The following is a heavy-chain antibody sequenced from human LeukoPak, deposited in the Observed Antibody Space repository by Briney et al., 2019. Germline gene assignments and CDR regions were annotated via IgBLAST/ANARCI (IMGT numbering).Heavy chain of an antibody. CDR2: ISGSGGST. CDR3: AKGYRDYYYYYGMDV. CDR1: GFIFRNYA. J-gene: IGHJ6*02. V-gene: IGHV3-23*01. Sequence: GGSLRLSCLASGFIFRNYAMHWVRQAPGKGLEWVSAISGSGGSTYYADSVKGRFTISRDNSKNTLYLQMNSLRAEDTAVYYCAKGYRDYYYYYGMDVWGQGTTVTVSS. D-gene: IGHD2-2*02.